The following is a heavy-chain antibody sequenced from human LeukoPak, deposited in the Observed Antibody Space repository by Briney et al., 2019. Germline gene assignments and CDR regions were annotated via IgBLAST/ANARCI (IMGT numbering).Heavy chain of an antibody. CDR3: AHRLKDTSGYLPYFDY. CDR2: IYWDDDK. Sequence: ESGPTLVNPTQTLTLTCTFSGFSLSTSGVGVGWIRQPPGKALEWLALIYWDDDKRYSPSLKSRLTITKDTSKNQVVLTMTNMDPVVTATYYCAHRLKDTSGYLPYFDYWGQGTLVTVSS. J-gene: IGHJ4*02. D-gene: IGHD3-22*01. V-gene: IGHV2-5*02. CDR1: GFSLSTSGVG.